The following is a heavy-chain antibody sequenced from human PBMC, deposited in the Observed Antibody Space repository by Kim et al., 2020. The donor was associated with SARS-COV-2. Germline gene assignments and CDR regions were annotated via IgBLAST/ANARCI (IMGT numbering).Heavy chain of an antibody. CDR2: IIPIFGTA. V-gene: IGHV1-69*13. CDR1: GGTFSSYA. Sequence: SVTVSCKASGGTFSSYAISWVRQAPGQGLEWMGGIIPIFGTANYAQKFQGRVTITADESTSTAYMALSSLRSEYTAVYYCARGIAVAGVYYYYGMDVRG. J-gene: IGHJ6*02. D-gene: IGHD6-19*01. CDR3: ARGIAVAGVYYYYGMDV.